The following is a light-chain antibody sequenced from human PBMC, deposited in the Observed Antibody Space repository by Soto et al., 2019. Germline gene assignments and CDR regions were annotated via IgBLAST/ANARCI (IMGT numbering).Light chain of an antibody. CDR2: EVS. V-gene: IGLV2-14*01. CDR1: SSDVGGYNY. CDR3: SSYASRNTRV. Sequence: QSALTQPASVSGSPGQSITISCTGTSSDVGGYNYVSWYQHHPGKAPKLMIYEVSNRPSGVSNRFSGSKSGNTASLTISGLQAEDGADYYCSSYASRNTRVFGGGTEVTGL. J-gene: IGLJ3*02.